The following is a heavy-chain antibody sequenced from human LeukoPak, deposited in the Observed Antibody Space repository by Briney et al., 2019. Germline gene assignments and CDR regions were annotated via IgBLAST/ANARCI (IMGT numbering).Heavy chain of an antibody. V-gene: IGHV1-69*06. D-gene: IGHD3-22*01. CDR1: GGTFSSYA. J-gene: IGHJ3*02. CDR3: ARLLDDSSGYYAFDI. Sequence: ASVKVSCKASGGTFSSYATSWVRQAPGQGLEWMGGIIPIFGTANYAQKFQGRVTITADKSTSTAYMELSSLRSEDTAVYYCARLLDDSSGYYAFDIWGQGTMVTVSS. CDR2: IIPIFGTA.